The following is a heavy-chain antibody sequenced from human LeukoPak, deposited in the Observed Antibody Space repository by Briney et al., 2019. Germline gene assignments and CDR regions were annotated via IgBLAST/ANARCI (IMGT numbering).Heavy chain of an antibody. D-gene: IGHD6-13*01. V-gene: IGHV4-34*01. CDR2: INHSGST. CDR3: ARRDSSSWYPVIDY. Sequence: SETLSLTCAVYGGSFIGFHWNWIRQAPGKGLEWIGDINHSGSTNYNPSLTSRVTISVDTSKNQFSLKLSSVTAADTAVYYCARRDSSSWYPVIDYWGQGTLVTVSS. J-gene: IGHJ4*02. CDR1: GGSFIGFH.